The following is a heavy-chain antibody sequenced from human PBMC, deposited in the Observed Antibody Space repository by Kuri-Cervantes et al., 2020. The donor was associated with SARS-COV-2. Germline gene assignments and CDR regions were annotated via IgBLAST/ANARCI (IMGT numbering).Heavy chain of an antibody. D-gene: IGHD4/OR15-4a*01. CDR1: GGSISSGSYY. V-gene: IGHV4-61*02. CDR3: ARRAKHWYFDL. Sequence: SETLSLTCTVSGGSISSGSYYWSWIRQPAGKGLEWIGRIYTSGSTNYNPSLKSRVTISVDTSKNQFSLKLSSVTAADTAVYCCARRAKHWYFDLWGRGTLVTVSS. CDR2: IYTSGST. J-gene: IGHJ2*01.